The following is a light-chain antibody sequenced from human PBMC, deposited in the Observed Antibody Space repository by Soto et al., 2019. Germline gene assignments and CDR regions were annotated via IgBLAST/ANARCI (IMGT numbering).Light chain of an antibody. Sequence: QSALTQPASVSGSPGQSITISCAGTSSDLGAYKYVSWYQQHPDKAPKLILYEVSRRPSGVSNRFSGSKSGNTASLTISGLLAEDEADYSCSSYTYTSTLVFGTGTKV. CDR1: SSDLGAYKY. CDR2: EVS. J-gene: IGLJ1*01. V-gene: IGLV2-14*03. CDR3: SSYTYTSTLV.